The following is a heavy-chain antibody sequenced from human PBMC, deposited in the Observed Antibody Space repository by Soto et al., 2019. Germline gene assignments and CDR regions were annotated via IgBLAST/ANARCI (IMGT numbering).Heavy chain of an antibody. CDR1: GLTLRSYA. D-gene: IGHD3-16*01. J-gene: IGHJ5*02. V-gene: IGHV3-23*01. CDR2: ISGRSAVP. CDR3: AKGGPFTGGFDP. Sequence: EGQLLQSGGDLELQGGSLRLSCAGSGLTLRSYAMTWIRQTPEKGLEWVSTISGRSAVPSYADSVNGRFAVSRDNSQNTVYLQMNSLRPDDTATYYCAKGGPFTGGFDPWGQGSLATVSS.